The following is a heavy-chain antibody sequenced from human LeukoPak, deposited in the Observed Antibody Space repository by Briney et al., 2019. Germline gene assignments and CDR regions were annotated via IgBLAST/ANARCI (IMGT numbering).Heavy chain of an antibody. D-gene: IGHD1-26*01. V-gene: IGHV3-11*04. CDR1: GFTFSDYY. CDR2: ISSSGSTI. Sequence: PGGSLRLSCAASGFTFSDYYMSWIRQAPRKGLEWVSYISSSGSTIYYAHSVKGRFTISRDNAKNSLYLQMNSLRAEDTAVYYCAREPAYSGSSQIDYWGQGTLVTVSS. J-gene: IGHJ4*02. CDR3: AREPAYSGSSQIDY.